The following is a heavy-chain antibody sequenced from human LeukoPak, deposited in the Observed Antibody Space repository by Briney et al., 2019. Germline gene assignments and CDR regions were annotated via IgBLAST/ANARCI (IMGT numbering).Heavy chain of an antibody. J-gene: IGHJ4*02. D-gene: IGHD6-13*01. CDR1: GGTFSSYA. CDR2: IIPIFGTA. CDR3: AREGEQQLVPYFDY. V-gene: IGHV1-69*13. Sequence: SVKVSCKASGGTFSSYAISWVRQAPGQGLEWMGGIIPIFGTANYAQKFQGRVAITAYESTSTAYMELSSLRSEDTAVYYCAREGEQQLVPYFDYWGQGTLVTVSS.